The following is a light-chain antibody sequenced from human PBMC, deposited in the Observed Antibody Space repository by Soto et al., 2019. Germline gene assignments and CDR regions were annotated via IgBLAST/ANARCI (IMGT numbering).Light chain of an antibody. CDR1: QSVSSSY. CDR3: QQYGSSPLT. CDR2: GAS. J-gene: IGKJ4*01. V-gene: IGKV3-20*01. Sequence: EIVLTQSPGTLSLSPGERATLSCRASQSVSSSYLAWYQQKPGQAPRLLIYGASSRAIGIPDRFSGSGSGTDFTLTISRLEPEDFAVYYCQQYGSSPLTFGGGTKVEIK.